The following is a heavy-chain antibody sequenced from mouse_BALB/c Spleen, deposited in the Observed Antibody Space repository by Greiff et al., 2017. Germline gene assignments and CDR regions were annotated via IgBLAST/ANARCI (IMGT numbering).Heavy chain of an antibody. V-gene: IGHV14-4*02. Sequence: EVQLQQSGAELVRSGASVKLSCTASGFNIKDYYMHWVKQRPEQGLEWIGWIDPENGDTEYAPKFQGKATMTADTSSNTAYLQLSSLTSEDTAVYYCSGGARGRWFAYWGQGTLVTVSA. D-gene: IGHD1-1*02. J-gene: IGHJ3*01. CDR1: GFNIKDYY. CDR2: IDPENGDT. CDR3: SGGARGRWFAY.